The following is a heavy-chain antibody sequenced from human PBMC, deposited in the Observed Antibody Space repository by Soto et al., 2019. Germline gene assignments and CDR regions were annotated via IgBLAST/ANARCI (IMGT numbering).Heavy chain of an antibody. CDR1: GFIFSGHW. D-gene: IGHD1-26*01. CDR2: INGDGSIT. CDR3: ARVLRGRGSSTFDF. V-gene: IGHV3-74*03. J-gene: IGHJ4*02. Sequence: EVQLVESGGGFVHPGGSLRLSCAASGFIFSGHWMHWVRQVPGKGLLWVARINGDGSITTSTDSVGGRFTISRDNAKNTLHLQMNNLRPEDTGLSYCARVLRGRGSSTFDFWGQGTLVTFSS.